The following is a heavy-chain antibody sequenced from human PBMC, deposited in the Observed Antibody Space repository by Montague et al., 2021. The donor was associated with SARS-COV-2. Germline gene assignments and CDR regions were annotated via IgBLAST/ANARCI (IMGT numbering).Heavy chain of an antibody. CDR1: GGSISSSCYY. CDR2: IYYSGSA. V-gene: IGHV4-39*01. D-gene: IGHD3-3*01. J-gene: IGHJ6*02. CDR3: ARQLTRGITIFGVVTDNGMDV. Sequence: SETLSLTCTVSGGSISSSCYYWGWIRQPPGKGLKWIGYIYYSGSAYYNPSLKSRVTISADKPQNQFYLNLSAVAAAATSVYYCARQLTRGITIFGVVTDNGMDVWGQGTTVTVSS.